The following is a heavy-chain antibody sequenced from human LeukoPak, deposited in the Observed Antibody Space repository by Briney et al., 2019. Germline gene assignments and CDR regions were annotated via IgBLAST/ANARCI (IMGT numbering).Heavy chain of an antibody. CDR2: INHSGST. V-gene: IGHV4-34*01. CDR1: GGSFSGYY. CDR3: ARVGTTDSRPGGEEYYYMGG. Sequence: PSETLSLTCAVYGGSFSGYYWSWIRQPPGKGLEWIGEINHSGSTNYNPSLKSRVTISVDTSKNQFSLKLSSVTAAGTAVDYCARVGTTDSRPGGEEYYYMGGLGKGTTVTVSS. D-gene: IGHD3-16*01. J-gene: IGHJ6*03.